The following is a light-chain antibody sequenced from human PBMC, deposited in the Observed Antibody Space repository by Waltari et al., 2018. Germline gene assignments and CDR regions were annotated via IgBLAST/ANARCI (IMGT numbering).Light chain of an antibody. CDR3: QQSTSIPLT. CDR1: QTIPRY. J-gene: IGKJ4*01. V-gene: IGKV1-39*01. Sequence: DIQMTQSPSSLSASVGDRVTITCRASQTIPRYLNWYQQKPGKAPKILIYGISNLHSGVPSRFSGSGSGTDFTLTISSLQPEEFATYYCQQSTSIPLTFGGGTKVDIK. CDR2: GIS.